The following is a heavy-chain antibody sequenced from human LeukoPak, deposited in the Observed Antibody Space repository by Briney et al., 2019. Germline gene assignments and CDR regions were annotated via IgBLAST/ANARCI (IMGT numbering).Heavy chain of an antibody. Sequence: PGGSLRLSCAASGFTFDDYAMHWVRQAPGKGLEWVSSISSSSSYIYYADSVKGRFTISRDNAKNSPYLQMNSLRAEDTAVYYCARDHAAMDLYYFDYWGQGTLVTVSS. D-gene: IGHD5-18*01. CDR1: GFTFDDYA. V-gene: IGHV3-21*01. CDR2: ISSSSSYI. CDR3: ARDHAAMDLYYFDY. J-gene: IGHJ4*02.